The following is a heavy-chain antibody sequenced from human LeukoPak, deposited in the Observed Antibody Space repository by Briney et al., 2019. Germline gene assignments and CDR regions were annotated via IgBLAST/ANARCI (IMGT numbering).Heavy chain of an antibody. Sequence: KPSETLSLTCTASGDSITSSSYYWGWIRQPPGKGLEWIGTMYYTGTIYYNPSLKSRVTISVDTSKNQFSLSLSSVTAADTAVYYCARPISNWGQGTLVIVSS. CDR2: MYYTGTI. D-gene: IGHD4-11*01. V-gene: IGHV4-39*07. J-gene: IGHJ4*02. CDR1: GDSITSSSYY. CDR3: ARPISN.